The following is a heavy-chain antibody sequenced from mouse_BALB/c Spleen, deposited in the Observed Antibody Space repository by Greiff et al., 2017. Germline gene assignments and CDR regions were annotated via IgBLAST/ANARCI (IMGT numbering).Heavy chain of an antibody. CDR2: ISSGGST. Sequence: EVQRVESGGGLVKPGGSLKLSCAASGFTFSSYAMSWVRQTPEKRLEWVASISSGGSTYYPDSVKGRFTISRDNARNILYLQMSSLRSEDTAMYYCARGPDGYPAWFAYWGQGTLVTVSA. CDR1: GFTFSSYA. CDR3: ARGPDGYPAWFAY. J-gene: IGHJ3*01. V-gene: IGHV5-6-5*01. D-gene: IGHD2-3*01.